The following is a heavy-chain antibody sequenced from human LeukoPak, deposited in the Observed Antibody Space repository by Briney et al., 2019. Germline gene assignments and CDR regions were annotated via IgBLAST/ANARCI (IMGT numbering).Heavy chain of an antibody. CDR1: GYTFTIYG. Sequence: ASVKVSCKASGYTFTIYGITWVRQAPRQGLEWMGWISTHTGDTNYAQKLQARVTMTTDTSTSTAYMELRSLRSDDTAVYYCARDRRLSVDIAMAPFDYWGQGTLVTVSS. CDR3: ARDRRLSVDIAMAPFDY. CDR2: ISTHTGDT. D-gene: IGHD5-18*01. J-gene: IGHJ4*02. V-gene: IGHV1-18*04.